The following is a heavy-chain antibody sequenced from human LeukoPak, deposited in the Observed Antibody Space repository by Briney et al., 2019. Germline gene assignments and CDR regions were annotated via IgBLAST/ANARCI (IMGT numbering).Heavy chain of an antibody. Sequence: ASVRVSCKVSGYSLTGVSKYWVRQAPGKGLEWMGGFDLDGAGETLFAQKFEGRVTMTEDTSTDTVYMELSSLRSDDTAVYYCAMGDPYQLLEYWGQGTLVTVSS. CDR2: FDLDGAGET. V-gene: IGHV1-24*01. CDR1: GYSLTGVS. CDR3: AMGDPYQLLEY. D-gene: IGHD2-2*01. J-gene: IGHJ4*02.